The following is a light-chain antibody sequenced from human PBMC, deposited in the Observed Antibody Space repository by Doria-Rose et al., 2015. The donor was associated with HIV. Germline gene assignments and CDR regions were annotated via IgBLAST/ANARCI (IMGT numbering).Light chain of an antibody. Sequence: LNWYQQKPGEAPRLLIYDASNSHTGVPSRFSGSGSGTDFTFTIDSLQPEYFATYYCQQYAHFPITFGQGTRLEIK. CDR3: QQYAHFPIT. CDR2: DAS. V-gene: IGKV1-33*01. J-gene: IGKJ5*01.